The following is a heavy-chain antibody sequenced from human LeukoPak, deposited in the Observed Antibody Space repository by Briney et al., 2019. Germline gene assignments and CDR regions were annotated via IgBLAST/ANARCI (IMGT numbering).Heavy chain of an antibody. V-gene: IGHV3-30*18. D-gene: IGHD3-3*01. Sequence: GGSLRLSCSVSGFTFSTHVMHWVRQAPGKGLEWVAVISYDGSNKYYADSVKGRFTISRDNSKNTLYLQMNSLRAEDTAVYYCAKDSEMNYDFWRGYYNWSEPWGQGTLGTVSS. CDR2: ISYDGSNK. CDR1: GFTFSTHV. CDR3: AKDSEMNYDFWRGYYNWSEP. J-gene: IGHJ5*02.